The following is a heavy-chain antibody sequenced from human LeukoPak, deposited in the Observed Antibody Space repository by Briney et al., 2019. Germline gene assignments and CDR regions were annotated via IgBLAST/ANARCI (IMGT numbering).Heavy chain of an antibody. Sequence: ASLKVSCKASGGTFSSYAISWVRQAPGQGLEWMGGIIPMFGTANNAQKFQGRVTITADKSTSTAYKELSSLRSEDTGVYYCAREGSYYAILGPFDPWGQGTLVTVSS. CDR3: AREGSYYAILGPFDP. J-gene: IGHJ5*02. V-gene: IGHV1-69*06. D-gene: IGHD3-9*01. CDR1: GGTFSSYA. CDR2: IIPMFGTA.